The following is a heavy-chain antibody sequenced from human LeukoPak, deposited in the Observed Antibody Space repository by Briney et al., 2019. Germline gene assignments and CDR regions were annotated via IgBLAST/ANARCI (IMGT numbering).Heavy chain of an antibody. CDR3: AKDYYDSSGYYTTAYYFDY. V-gene: IGHV3-23*01. J-gene: IGHJ4*02. CDR2: ISGSSGST. Sequence: GGSLRLSCAASGFTFSSYAMSWVRQAPGKGLEWVSAISGSSGSTYYADSVKGRFTISRDNSKNTLYLQMNSLRAEDTAVYYCAKDYYDSSGYYTTAYYFDYWGQGTLVTVSS. CDR1: GFTFSSYA. D-gene: IGHD3-22*01.